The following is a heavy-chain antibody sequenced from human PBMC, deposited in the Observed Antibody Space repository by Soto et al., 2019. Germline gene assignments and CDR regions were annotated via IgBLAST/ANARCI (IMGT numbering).Heavy chain of an antibody. Sequence: PGGSLRLSCAASGFTFSSYGMHWVRQAPGKGLEWVAVIWYDGSNKYYADSVKGRFTISRDDSKNTLYLQMNSLRAEDTAVYYCAKDYPDYGDYPPFDYWGQGTLVTVSS. D-gene: IGHD4-17*01. J-gene: IGHJ4*02. CDR2: IWYDGSNK. CDR3: AKDYPDYGDYPPFDY. V-gene: IGHV3-33*06. CDR1: GFTFSSYG.